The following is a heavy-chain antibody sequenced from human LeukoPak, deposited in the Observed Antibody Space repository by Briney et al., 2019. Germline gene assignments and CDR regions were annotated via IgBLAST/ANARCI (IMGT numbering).Heavy chain of an antibody. V-gene: IGHV1-18*01. J-gene: IGHJ4*02. CDR1: GYTFTSYG. D-gene: IGHD5-18*01. Sequence: ASVKVSCKASGYTFTSYGISWVRQAPGQGLEWMGWISAYNGNTNYAQKLQGRVTMTTDTSTSTAYMELRSLRSDDTAVYYCARKPRGYSYGYFPDYWGQGTLVTVSS. CDR2: ISAYNGNT. CDR3: ARKPRGYSYGYFPDY.